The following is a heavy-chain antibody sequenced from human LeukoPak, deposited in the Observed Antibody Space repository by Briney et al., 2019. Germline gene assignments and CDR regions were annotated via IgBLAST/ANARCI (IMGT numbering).Heavy chain of an antibody. CDR1: GGTFSSYA. J-gene: IGHJ4*02. D-gene: IGHD2-15*01. CDR2: IIPIFGTA. Sequence: GASVKVSCKASGGTFSSYAISWVRQAPGQGLEWMGGIIPIFGTANYAQKFQGRVTITADESTSTAYMELSSLRSEDTAVYYCAREPKYCSGGSRSTYFDYWGQGTLVTVSS. CDR3: AREPKYCSGGSRSTYFDY. V-gene: IGHV1-69*13.